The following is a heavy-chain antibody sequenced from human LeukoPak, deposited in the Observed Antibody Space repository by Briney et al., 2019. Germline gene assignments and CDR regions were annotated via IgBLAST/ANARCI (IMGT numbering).Heavy chain of an antibody. V-gene: IGHV4-38-2*01. CDR2: IHHSGNT. Sequence: SETLSLTCAVSGYSISNTYYWGWIRQPPGKGLEWLGGIHHSGNTYYNPSLKGRVTISVDTSKKQFSLKLSSVTAADTAVYYCARQSYDSGSLYYTYWGQGTLATVSS. J-gene: IGHJ4*02. CDR1: GYSISNTYY. CDR3: ARQSYDSGSLYYTY. D-gene: IGHD3-10*01.